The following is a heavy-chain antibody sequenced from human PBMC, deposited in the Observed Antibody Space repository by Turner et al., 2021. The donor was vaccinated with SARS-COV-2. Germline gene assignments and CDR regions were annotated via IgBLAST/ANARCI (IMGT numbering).Heavy chain of an antibody. CDR2: IYYTGSS. V-gene: IGHV4-59*01. D-gene: IGHD5-18*01. CDR1: GGSISPYY. Sequence: QVQLQESGPGLVRPSETLSLPCNVSGGSISPYYWSWIRQPPGKGLEWIGYIYYTGSSNSNPSLKSRVTISVDTSKNQFSLELRSVTAADTAVYYCARGPKYSYGYSDHWGQGTLVTVSS. CDR3: ARGPKYSYGYSDH. J-gene: IGHJ4*02.